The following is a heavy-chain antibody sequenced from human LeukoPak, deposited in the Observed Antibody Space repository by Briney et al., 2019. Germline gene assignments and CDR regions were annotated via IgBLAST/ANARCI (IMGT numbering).Heavy chain of an antibody. CDR1: GGSISSSSYY. CDR3: ARHLLMYYFDY. V-gene: IGHV4-39*01. J-gene: IGHJ4*02. CDR2: IYYSGST. Sequence: SETLSFTCTVSGGSISSSSYYWGWIRQPPGKGLEWIGSIYYSGSTYYNPSLKSRVTISVDTSKNQFSLKLSSVTAADTAVYYCARHLLMYYFDYWGQGTLVTVSS.